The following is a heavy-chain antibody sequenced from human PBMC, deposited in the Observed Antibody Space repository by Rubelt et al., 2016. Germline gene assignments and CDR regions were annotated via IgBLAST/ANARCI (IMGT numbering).Heavy chain of an antibody. D-gene: IGHD5-18*01. Sequence: QVQLQESGPGLVKPSETLSLTCTVSGYSLNSGYFWGWIRQPPGKGLEWIGSIFHSGSTYYNPSLRSRATISVDTSQTQFSLKRSSVTAADTAVYYGARGRVVARISDATAMVPDWGQGTLVTVSS. CDR2: IFHSGST. CDR3: ARGRVVARISDATAMVPD. J-gene: IGHJ4*02. CDR1: GYSLNSGYF. V-gene: IGHV4-38-2*02.